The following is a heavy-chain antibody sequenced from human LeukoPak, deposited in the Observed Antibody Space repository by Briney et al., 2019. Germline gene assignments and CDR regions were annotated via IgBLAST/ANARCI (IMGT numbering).Heavy chain of an antibody. CDR1: GGSISSYY. D-gene: IGHD3-22*01. Sequence: SETLSLTCTVSGGSISSYYWSWIRQPPGKGLEWIGYIYYSGSTNHNPSLKSRVTISVDTSKNQFSLKLSSVTAADTAVYYCARDHYDSSGYYSFDYWGQGTLVTVSS. J-gene: IGHJ4*02. V-gene: IGHV4-59*01. CDR3: ARDHYDSSGYYSFDY. CDR2: IYYSGST.